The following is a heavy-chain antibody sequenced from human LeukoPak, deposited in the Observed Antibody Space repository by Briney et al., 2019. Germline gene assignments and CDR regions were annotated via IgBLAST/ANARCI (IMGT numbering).Heavy chain of an antibody. J-gene: IGHJ5*02. CDR2: ISSSSRYI. Sequence: GGSLRLSCAASGFTFSSYTMNWDRQAPGKGLEWVSSISSSSRYINYADSVKGRFTISRDNAKKSLYLQMNSLRAEDTAVYYCARAGFGYYDVDRWGQGTLVTVSS. V-gene: IGHV3-21*01. CDR3: ARAGFGYYDVDR. CDR1: GFTFSSYT. D-gene: IGHD3-22*01.